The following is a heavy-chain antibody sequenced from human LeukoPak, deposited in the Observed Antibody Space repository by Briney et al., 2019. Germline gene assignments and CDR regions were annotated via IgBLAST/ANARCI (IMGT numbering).Heavy chain of an antibody. D-gene: IGHD4-17*01. CDR1: GFTFSDYT. CDR2: ISSGGTYK. J-gene: IGHJ3*02. Sequence: TGGSLRLSCAASGFTFSDYTMNWVRQAPGKGLEWVSSISSGGTYKYYADSVKGRFTISRDNAQNSLYLQMNSLRAEDSSVYYCARPTTVTTISADAFDIWGQGTMVTVSS. CDR3: ARPTTVTTISADAFDI. V-gene: IGHV3-21*01.